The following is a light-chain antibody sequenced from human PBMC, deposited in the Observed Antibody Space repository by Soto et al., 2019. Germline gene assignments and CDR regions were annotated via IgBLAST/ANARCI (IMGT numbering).Light chain of an antibody. Sequence: IVMTQSPDSLAVSLGGRATINCESSQSILYSSNNQNCLAWYQQKPGQPPKLLIYWASTRESGVPDRFSGSGSVTDFTLTISSLQAEDVAVYYCQQYCATPWTFGQGTKVDIK. CDR3: QQYCATPWT. CDR1: QSILYSSNNQNC. CDR2: WAS. V-gene: IGKV4-1*01. J-gene: IGKJ1*01.